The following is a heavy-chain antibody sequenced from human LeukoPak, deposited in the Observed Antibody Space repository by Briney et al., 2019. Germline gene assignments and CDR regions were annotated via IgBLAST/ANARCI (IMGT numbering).Heavy chain of an antibody. Sequence: SETLSLTCAVSGGSISSYYWSWIRQPPGKGLEWIGYIYYSGSTYYNPSLKSRVTISVDTSKNQFSLKLGSVTAADTAVYYCARQAASLSYYGMDVWGQGTKVTVSS. J-gene: IGHJ6*02. CDR3: ARQAASLSYYGMDV. CDR1: GGSISSYY. D-gene: IGHD2-15*01. CDR2: IYYSGST. V-gene: IGHV4-59*08.